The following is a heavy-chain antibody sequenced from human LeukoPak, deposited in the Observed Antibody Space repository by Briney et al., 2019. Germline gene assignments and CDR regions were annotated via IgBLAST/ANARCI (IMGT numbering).Heavy chain of an antibody. CDR1: GGSISSSSYY. J-gene: IGHJ6*03. V-gene: IGHV4-39*07. CDR3: ARDEWGYYGSGNPGTNYYYYMDV. D-gene: IGHD3-10*01. Sequence: SETLSLTCEVSGGSISSSSYYWGWIRQPPGKGLEWIGSIYYSGSTYYNPSLKSRVTISVDTSKNQFSLKLSSVTAADTAVYYCARDEWGYYGSGNPGTNYYYYMDVWGKGTTVTVSS. CDR2: IYYSGST.